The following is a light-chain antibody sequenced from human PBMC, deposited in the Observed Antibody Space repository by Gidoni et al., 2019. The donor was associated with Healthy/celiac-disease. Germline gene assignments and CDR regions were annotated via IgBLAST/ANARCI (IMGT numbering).Light chain of an antibody. CDR1: QSVSSY. CDR3: QQRSNWFT. Sequence: PGERATLSCRASQSVSSYLAWYQQKPGQAPRLLIYDASNRATGIPARFSGSGSGTDFTLTISSLEPEDFAVYYCQQRSNWFTFGQGTRLEIK. V-gene: IGKV3-11*01. CDR2: DAS. J-gene: IGKJ5*01.